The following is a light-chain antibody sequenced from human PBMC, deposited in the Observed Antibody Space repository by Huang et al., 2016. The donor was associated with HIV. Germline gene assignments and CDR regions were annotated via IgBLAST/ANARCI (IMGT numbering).Light chain of an antibody. CDR2: DAS. CDR3: QQRGDWPLT. CDR1: QSIINF. Sequence: EIVLTQSPATLSLSPGERATLSCRASQSIINFLARYQQKPGQAPRLLIYDASNRATGIPARFSGSGSGTDFTLTISSLEPEDFAVYYCQQRGDWPLTFGGGTKVEI. V-gene: IGKV3-11*01. J-gene: IGKJ4*01.